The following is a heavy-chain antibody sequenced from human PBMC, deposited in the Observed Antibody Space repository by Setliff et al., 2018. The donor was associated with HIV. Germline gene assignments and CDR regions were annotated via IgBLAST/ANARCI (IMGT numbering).Heavy chain of an antibody. V-gene: IGHV1-69-2*01. D-gene: IGHD2-15*01. Sequence: VKVSCKASGYTFTDYYIDWVQQATGGGLEWVGRVDPQDGETKYAEKFRDRDTITADTSIDTAYMELSRLRSEDTVVYYCARASVVHAIAVGYWGQGTLVTVSS. J-gene: IGHJ4*02. CDR3: ARASVVHAIAVGY. CDR1: GYTFTDYY. CDR2: VDPQDGET.